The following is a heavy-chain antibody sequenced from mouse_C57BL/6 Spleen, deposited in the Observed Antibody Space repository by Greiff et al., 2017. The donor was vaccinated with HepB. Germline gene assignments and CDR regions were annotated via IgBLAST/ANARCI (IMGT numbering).Heavy chain of an antibody. V-gene: IGHV5-17*01. CDR3: ARFLYYYGSSSFAY. J-gene: IGHJ3*01. CDR2: ISSGSSTI. Sequence: DVHLVESGGGLVKPGGSLKLSCAASGFTFSDYGMHWVRQAPEKGLEWVAYISSGSSTIYYADTVKGRFTISRDNAKNTLFLQMTSLRYEDTAMYYCARFLYYYGSSSFAYWGQGTLVTVSA. D-gene: IGHD1-1*01. CDR1: GFTFSDYG.